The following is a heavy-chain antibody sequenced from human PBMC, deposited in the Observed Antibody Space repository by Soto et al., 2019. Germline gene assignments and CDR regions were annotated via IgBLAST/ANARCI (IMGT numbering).Heavy chain of an antibody. CDR3: VRGTTAWRGMDY. V-gene: IGHV3-74*01. CDR2: TCRYGREL. J-gene: IGHJ4*02. D-gene: IGHD1-1*01. CDR1: GFTFSTYC. Sequence: PGGSLRLSCAAPGFTFSTYCMHWVRHTPGTGLVWVSRTCRYGRELYYADSVKGRFTISRDDAKNTLYLQMDSLRVEDTGIYYCVRGTTAWRGMDYWGQGALVTVSS.